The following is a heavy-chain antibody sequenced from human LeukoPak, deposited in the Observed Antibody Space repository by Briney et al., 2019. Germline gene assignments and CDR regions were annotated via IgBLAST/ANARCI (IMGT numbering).Heavy chain of an antibody. CDR2: INHSGST. V-gene: IGHV4-34*01. CDR1: GGSFSGYY. Sequence: SETLSLTCAVYGGSFSGYYWSWIRQPPGKGLEWIGEINHSGSTNYNPSLKSRVAISVDTSKNQFSLKLSSVTAADTAVYYCARLGHRCVVRGVPHYYYYMDVWGKGTTVTVSS. CDR3: ARLGHRCVVRGVPHYYYYMDV. J-gene: IGHJ6*03. D-gene: IGHD3-10*01.